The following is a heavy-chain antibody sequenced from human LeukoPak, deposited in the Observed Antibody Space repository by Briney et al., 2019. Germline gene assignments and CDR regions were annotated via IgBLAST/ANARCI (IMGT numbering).Heavy chain of an antibody. D-gene: IGHD7-27*01. V-gene: IGHV4-30-4*01. CDR1: GGSMNNRDYY. CDR2: IYYSGST. Sequence: SETLSLTCTVSGGSMNNRDYYWSWLRQPPGKGLEWLVYIYYSGSTYYNPSLKSRITISEDTPKNQFSLKLKSVTAADTAVYFCARNWGAAGWSNYYGMDVWGQGTTVTVSS. J-gene: IGHJ6*02. CDR3: ARNWGAAGWSNYYGMDV.